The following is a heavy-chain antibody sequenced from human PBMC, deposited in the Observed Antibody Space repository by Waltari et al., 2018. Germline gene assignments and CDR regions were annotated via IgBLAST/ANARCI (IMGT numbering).Heavy chain of an antibody. J-gene: IGHJ4*02. D-gene: IGHD1-20*01. Sequence: EVQLVESGGVVVQPGGSLRLSCAASGFTFDDYTMHWVRQAPGKGLEWVVLISWDGGSTYYADSVKGRFTISRDNSKNSLYLQMNSLRTEDTALYYCAKDWGLSRVTGTTFFFDYWGQGTLVTVSS. CDR1: GFTFDDYT. CDR3: AKDWGLSRVTGTTFFFDY. CDR2: ISWDGGST. V-gene: IGHV3-43*01.